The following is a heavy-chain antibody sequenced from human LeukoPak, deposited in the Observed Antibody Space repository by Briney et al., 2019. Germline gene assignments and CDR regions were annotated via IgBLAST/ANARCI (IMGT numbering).Heavy chain of an antibody. CDR2: ISSSCSII. D-gene: IGHD6-13*01. CDR1: GFTFSYYY. CDR3: ARDREYSRSCPDY. Sequence: PGRSLRLSCAGSGFTFSYYYMSWIRQAPGKGLDWVSYISSSCSIIYYADSVKGRFTIFRDNAKNSLYLQMNSLRAEDTAVYYCARDREYSRSCPDYWGQGTLITVSS. V-gene: IGHV3-11*01. J-gene: IGHJ4*02.